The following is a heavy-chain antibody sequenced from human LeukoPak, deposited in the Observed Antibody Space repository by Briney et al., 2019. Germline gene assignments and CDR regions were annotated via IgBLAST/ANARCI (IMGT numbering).Heavy chain of an antibody. CDR1: GGSISSYY. V-gene: IGHV4-4*07. CDR3: ARGRFDLHDYVWGSYAT. Sequence: SETLSLTCTVSGGSISSYYRSWIRQPAGKGLEWIGRIYTSGSTNYNPSLKSRVTMSVDTSKNQFSLKLSSVTAADTAVYYCARGRFDLHDYVWGSYATWGQGTLVTVSS. D-gene: IGHD3-16*01. J-gene: IGHJ4*02. CDR2: IYTSGST.